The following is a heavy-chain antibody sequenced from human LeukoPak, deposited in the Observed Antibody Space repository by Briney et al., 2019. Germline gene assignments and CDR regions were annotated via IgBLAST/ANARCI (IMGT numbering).Heavy chain of an antibody. D-gene: IGHD3-10*01. CDR1: GYTFTSYD. Sequence: ASVKVSCKASGYTFTSYDINWVRQAPGQGLEWMGWINPNSGGTNYAQKFQGRVTMTRDTSISTAYMELSRLRSDDTAVYYCARDLRGEPGGYWGQGTLVTVSS. J-gene: IGHJ4*02. V-gene: IGHV1-2*02. CDR3: ARDLRGEPGGY. CDR2: INPNSGGT.